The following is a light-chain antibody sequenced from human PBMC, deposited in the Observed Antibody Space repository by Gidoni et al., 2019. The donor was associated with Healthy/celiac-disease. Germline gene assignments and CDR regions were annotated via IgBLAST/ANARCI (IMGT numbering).Light chain of an antibody. Sequence: DSQMTQSPSSLSASVGDRVNITCQASQDISNYLNWYQQKPGKAPKLLIYDASNLETGVPSRFSGSGSGTDFTFTISSLQPEDIATYYCQQYDNLPFTFGPGTKVDIK. CDR1: QDISNY. J-gene: IGKJ3*01. CDR3: QQYDNLPFT. V-gene: IGKV1-33*01. CDR2: DAS.